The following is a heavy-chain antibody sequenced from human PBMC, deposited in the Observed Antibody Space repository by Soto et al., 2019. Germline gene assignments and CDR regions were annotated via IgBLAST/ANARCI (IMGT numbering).Heavy chain of an antibody. D-gene: IGHD3-3*02. CDR3: ARHFEYYYYYMDV. Sequence: PSETLSLTCAVYGGSFSGYYWSWIRQPPGKGLEWIGEINHSGTTYYNPSLKSRVSMSVDTSKNQFSLRLSSVTAADTAVYYCARHFEYYYYYMDVWGKGTTVTVSS. CDR2: INHSGTT. CDR1: GGSFSGYY. J-gene: IGHJ6*03. V-gene: IGHV4-34*01.